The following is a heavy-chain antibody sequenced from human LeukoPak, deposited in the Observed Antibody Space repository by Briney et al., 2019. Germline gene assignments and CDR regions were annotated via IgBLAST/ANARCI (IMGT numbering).Heavy chain of an antibody. D-gene: IGHD1-26*01. V-gene: IGHV3-30*18. CDR3: AKPEASGSYGY. CDR2: ISYDGSNK. J-gene: IGHJ4*02. Sequence: GGSLRLSCAASGFTFSSYGMHWVRQAPGKGLEWVAVISYDGSNKYYADSVKGRFTISRDNSKNTLYLQMNSLRAEDTAVYYCAKPEASGSYGYWGQGTLVTVSS. CDR1: GFTFSSYG.